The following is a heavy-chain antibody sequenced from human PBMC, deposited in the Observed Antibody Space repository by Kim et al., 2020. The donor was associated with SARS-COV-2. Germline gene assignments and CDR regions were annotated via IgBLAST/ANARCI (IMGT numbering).Heavy chain of an antibody. D-gene: IGHD6-19*01. CDR1: GGSISSSSYY. V-gene: IGHV4-39*07. CDR2: IYYSGST. CDR3: ARDQRQWLVPNGDYYYGMDV. Sequence: SETLSLTCTVSGGSISSSSYYWGWIRQPPGKGLEWIGSIYYSGSTYYNPSLKSRVTISVDTSKNQFSLKLSSVTAADTAVYYCARDQRQWLVPNGDYYYGMDVWGQGTTVTVSS. J-gene: IGHJ6*02.